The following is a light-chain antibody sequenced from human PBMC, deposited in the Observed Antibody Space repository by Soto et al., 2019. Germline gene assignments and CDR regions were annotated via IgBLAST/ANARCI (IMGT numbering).Light chain of an antibody. CDR1: QSVSSN. CDR3: HQYNNWPLWT. J-gene: IGKJ1*01. Sequence: EIVMTQSPATLSVSPGERATLSCRASQSVSSNLAWYQQKRGQGPRLLIYGASTRATGIAARFSGSGSGTEVTLTISSLQSEDFAVYYCHQYNNWPLWTFGQGTKVEIK. CDR2: GAS. V-gene: IGKV3-15*01.